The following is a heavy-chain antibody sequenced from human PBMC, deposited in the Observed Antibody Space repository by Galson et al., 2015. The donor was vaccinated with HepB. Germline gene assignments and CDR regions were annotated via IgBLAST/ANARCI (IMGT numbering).Heavy chain of an antibody. J-gene: IGHJ4*02. CDR2: IYYSGST. D-gene: IGHD6-19*01. V-gene: IGHV4-59*01. CDR3: ASIAVAGLAYYFDY. Sequence: WIRQPPGKGLEWIGYIYYSGSTNYNPSLKSRVTISVDTSKNQFSLKLSSVTAADTAVYYCASIAVAGLAYYFDYWGQGTLVTVSS.